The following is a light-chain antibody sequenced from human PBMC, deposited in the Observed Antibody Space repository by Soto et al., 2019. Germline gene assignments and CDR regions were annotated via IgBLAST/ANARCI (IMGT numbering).Light chain of an antibody. CDR2: GAS. CDR1: HSISSN. V-gene: IGKV3-15*01. J-gene: IGKJ3*01. Sequence: EIVMTQSPATLSVSPGERATLSCRASHSISSNFAWYQQKPGQAPRLLIYGASTRATGIPATFSGSGSGTEFTLTISSLQSEDFAVYYCQQYNNWPFTFGPGTKVDIK. CDR3: QQYNNWPFT.